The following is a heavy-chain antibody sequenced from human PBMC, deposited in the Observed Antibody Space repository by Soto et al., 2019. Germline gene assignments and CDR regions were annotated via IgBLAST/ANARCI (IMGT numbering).Heavy chain of an antibody. CDR3: VKDESINWYSGHFRH. CDR1: GFTFDDYA. J-gene: IGHJ1*01. CDR2: INWNSGSI. Sequence: SLLLPCSASGFTFDDYAMHWVRQVAGKGLEWVSGINWNSGSIGYGDSVKGRFAISRDNAKNSLHLQMNSLSAEDTAFYYCVKDESINWYSGHFRHWGQGTLVTVYS. D-gene: IGHD6-13*01. V-gene: IGHV3-9*01.